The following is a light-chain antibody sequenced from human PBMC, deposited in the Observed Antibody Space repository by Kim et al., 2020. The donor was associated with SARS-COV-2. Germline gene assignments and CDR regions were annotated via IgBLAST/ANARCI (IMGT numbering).Light chain of an antibody. CDR3: SSYTSSSTWV. J-gene: IGLJ3*02. CDR2: DVS. CDR1: SSDVGGYNY. V-gene: IGLV2-14*03. Sequence: QSALTQPASVSGSPGQPITISCTGTSSDVGGYNYVSWYQQHPGKAPKVMIYDVSNRPSGVSNRFSGSKSGSTASLTISGLQAEDEADYYCSSYTSSSTWVFGGGTQLTVL.